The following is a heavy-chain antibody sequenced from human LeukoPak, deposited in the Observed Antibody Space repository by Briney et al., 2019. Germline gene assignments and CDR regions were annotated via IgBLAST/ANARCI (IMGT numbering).Heavy chain of an antibody. CDR1: GYTLTELS. Sequence: ASVKVSCKVSGYTLTELSMHWVRQAPGKGLEWMGGFDPEDGETIYAQKFQGRVTMTEDTSTDTAYMELSSLRSEDTALYSCARVAYSAYDYPTLLPPFDYWGQGTLVTVSS. J-gene: IGHJ4*02. CDR2: FDPEDGET. CDR3: ARVAYSAYDYPTLLPPFDY. D-gene: IGHD5-12*01. V-gene: IGHV1-24*01.